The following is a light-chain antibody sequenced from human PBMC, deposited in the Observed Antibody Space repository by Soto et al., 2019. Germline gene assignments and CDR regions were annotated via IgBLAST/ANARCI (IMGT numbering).Light chain of an antibody. J-gene: IGKJ3*01. V-gene: IGKV1-27*01. CDR1: QGIRNY. CDR2: VAS. CDR3: QKYSSVPV. Sequence: DIQMTQSPTSLSASVGDRVTITCRASQGIRNYVAWYQQKPGKAPKLLIYVASTLQSEVPSRFCASGSGTDFSLTINSLQPEDVATYSCQKYSSVPVFGPGTKVEIK.